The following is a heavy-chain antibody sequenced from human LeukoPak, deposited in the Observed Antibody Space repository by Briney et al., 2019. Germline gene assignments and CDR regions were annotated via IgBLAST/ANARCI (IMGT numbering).Heavy chain of an antibody. CDR3: ARRLGGNGGRDY. CDR2: ISYNGRT. Sequence: PSETLSLTCTVSGVSINSGDYYWSWIRQPPGKGLEWIGYISYNGRTFYNPSLNSRVTISVDTSKNHFSLKLTSVTAADTPVYHCARRLGGNGGRDYWGQGTLVTVSS. CDR1: GVSINSGDYY. D-gene: IGHD4-23*01. J-gene: IGHJ4*02. V-gene: IGHV4-30-4*08.